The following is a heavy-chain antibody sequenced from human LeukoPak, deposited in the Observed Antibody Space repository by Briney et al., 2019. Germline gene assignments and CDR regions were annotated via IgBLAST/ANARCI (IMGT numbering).Heavy chain of an antibody. J-gene: IGHJ2*01. V-gene: IGHV1-18*01. CDR1: GGTFSSYA. CDR3: ARVTSSGWSQPSYWYFDL. CDR2: ISAYNGNT. Sequence: ASVKVSCKASGGTFSSYAISWVRQAPGQGLEWMGWISAYNGNTNYAQKLQGRVTMTTDTSTSIAYMELRSLRSDDTAVYYCARVTSSGWSQPSYWYFDLWGRGTLVTVSS. D-gene: IGHD6-19*01.